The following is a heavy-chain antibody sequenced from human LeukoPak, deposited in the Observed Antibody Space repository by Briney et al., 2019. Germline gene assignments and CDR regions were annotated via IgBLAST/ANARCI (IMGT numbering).Heavy chain of an antibody. D-gene: IGHD6-13*01. CDR3: ARDKSSSWSPPDY. Sequence: PGGSLRLSCAASGFTFSSYDMHWVRHATGKGLEWVSAIGTAGDTYYPGSVKGRFTISRENAKNSLYLQMNSLRAGDTAVYYCARDKSSSWSPPDYWGQGTLVTVSS. CDR1: GFTFSSYD. J-gene: IGHJ4*02. V-gene: IGHV3-13*01. CDR2: IGTAGDT.